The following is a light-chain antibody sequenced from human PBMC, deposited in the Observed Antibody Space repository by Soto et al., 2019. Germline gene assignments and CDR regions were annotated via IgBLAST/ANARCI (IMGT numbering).Light chain of an antibody. Sequence: QSVLTQPASVSASPGQSISISCTGTSNDIGAFDYVSWYQQHPGKAPKLIIFEVFNRPSGVSTRFSGSKSGSTASLTISGLQAEDEADYFYSSYTTNNAHVFGGGTKVTVL. CDR3: SSYTTNNAHV. CDR2: EVF. J-gene: IGLJ2*01. V-gene: IGLV2-14*01. CDR1: SNDIGAFDY.